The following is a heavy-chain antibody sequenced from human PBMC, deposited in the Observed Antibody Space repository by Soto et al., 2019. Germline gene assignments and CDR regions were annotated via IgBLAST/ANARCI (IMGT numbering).Heavy chain of an antibody. D-gene: IGHD6-6*01. CDR2: ISGSDDST. CDR3: AKRSSSSTFDY. V-gene: IGHV3-23*01. Sequence: EVQLLESGGGVVQPGESLRLSGAASGFTFSSYAMSWVRQAPGKGLEWVSVISGSDDSTYYADSVKGRFTISRDNSKNTLYLQMHSLRAEDTAVYYCAKRSSSSTFDYWGQGTLVTVSS. J-gene: IGHJ4*02. CDR1: GFTFSSYA.